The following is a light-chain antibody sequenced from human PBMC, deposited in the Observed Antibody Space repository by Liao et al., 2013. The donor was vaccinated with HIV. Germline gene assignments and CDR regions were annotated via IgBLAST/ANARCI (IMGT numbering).Light chain of an antibody. CDR2: EDN. V-gene: IGLV3-1*01. Sequence: SYDLTQPPSVSVSPGQTATITCSGHKLEDKYTCWYQQRPGHSPTVVIYEDNKRPSGIPERFSASNSGNTATLTIRGTQAVDEADYYCQAWDSSTEHVVFGGGTKVTVL. CDR1: KLEDKY. J-gene: IGLJ2*01. CDR3: QAWDSSTEHVV.